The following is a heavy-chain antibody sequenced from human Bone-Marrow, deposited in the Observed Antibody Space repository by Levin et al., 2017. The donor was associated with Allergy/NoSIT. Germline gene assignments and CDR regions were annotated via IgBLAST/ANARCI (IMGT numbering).Heavy chain of an antibody. V-gene: IGHV1-24*01. D-gene: IGHD6-19*01. CDR3: ATPNPIAVAGTRPNTPWADYFDY. CDR1: GYTLTELS. J-gene: IGHJ4*02. Sequence: GESLKISCKVSGYTLTELSMHWVRQAPGKGLEWMGGFDPEDGETIYAQKFQGRVTMTEDTSTDTAYMELSSLRSEDTAVYYCATPNPIAVAGTRPNTPWADYFDYWGQGTLVTVSS. CDR2: FDPEDGET.